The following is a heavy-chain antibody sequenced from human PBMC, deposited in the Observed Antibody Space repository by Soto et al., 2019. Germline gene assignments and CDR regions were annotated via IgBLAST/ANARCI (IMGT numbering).Heavy chain of an antibody. CDR1: GFTFRSYW. Sequence: EVQLVESGGGLVQPGGSLRLSCAASGFTFRSYWMGWVRQVPGKGLEWVANIKQDGSEKNYVDSVKGRFTISRDNAKNYLYLQMNSLRGEDTAVYYCARENYFDYWGQGTLVTVSS. J-gene: IGHJ4*02. V-gene: IGHV3-7*04. CDR2: IKQDGSEK. CDR3: ARENYFDY.